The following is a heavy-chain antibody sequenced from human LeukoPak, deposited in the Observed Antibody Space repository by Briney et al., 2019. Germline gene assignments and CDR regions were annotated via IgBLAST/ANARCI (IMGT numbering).Heavy chain of an antibody. CDR1: GGSISSSSYY. CDR2: IYYSGST. D-gene: IGHD2-15*01. CDR3: ARDEGDGSYSDN. J-gene: IGHJ4*02. Sequence: PSGTLSLTCTVSGGSISSSSYYWGWIRQPPGKGLEWIGSIYYSGSTYYNPSLKSRVTISVDTSKNQFSLKLSSVTAADTAVYYCARDEGDGSYSDNWGQGTLVTVSS. V-gene: IGHV4-39*07.